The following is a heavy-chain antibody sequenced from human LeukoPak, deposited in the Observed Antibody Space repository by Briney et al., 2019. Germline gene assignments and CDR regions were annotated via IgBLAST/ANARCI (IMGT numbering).Heavy chain of an antibody. V-gene: IGHV3-66*02. D-gene: IGHD3-3*01. CDR2: IYSGGSA. CDR1: GFTVRTNY. CDR3: ARVYYDFWSGYYDYYYYMDV. Sequence: PGGSLRLSCAASGFTVRTNYMSWVRQAPGKGLEWVSVIYSGGSAYYADAVKGRFTISRDNSKNTLYLQMNSLRVEDTAVYYCARVYYDFWSGYYDYYYYMDVWGKGTTVTVSS. J-gene: IGHJ6*03.